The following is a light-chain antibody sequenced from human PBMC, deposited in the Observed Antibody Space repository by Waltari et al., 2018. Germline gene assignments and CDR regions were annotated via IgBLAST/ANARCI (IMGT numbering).Light chain of an antibody. CDR2: RAS. Sequence: EMVLTQSPGTASLSRGERVTLSCRASPSVGSSSLAWDQQKHGQAPRLVIYRASRRATGLPDRFSGSGSGTDFSLTISRLEPEDFAVYYCQQHGTLPATFGQGTKVEIK. CDR1: PSVGSSS. CDR3: QQHGTLPAT. J-gene: IGKJ1*01. V-gene: IGKV3-20*01.